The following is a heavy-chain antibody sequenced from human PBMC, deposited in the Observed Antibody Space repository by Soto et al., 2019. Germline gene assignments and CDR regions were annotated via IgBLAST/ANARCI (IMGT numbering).Heavy chain of an antibody. CDR2: ISGSGGNT. Sequence: EVQLLESGGGLVQPGGSLRLSCAASGFTFTIYAMSWVRQAPGKGLEWVSGISGSGGNTYYADSVKGRFTISRDNSKNTVDLAMNRLRAEGKAVYLCCDYLDCSGGTLHPYYPHGVGRLGQGTTVTVSS. V-gene: IGHV3-23*01. CDR1: GFTFTIYA. J-gene: IGHJ6*02. D-gene: IGHD2-15*01. CDR3: CDYLDCSGGTLHPYYPHGVGR.